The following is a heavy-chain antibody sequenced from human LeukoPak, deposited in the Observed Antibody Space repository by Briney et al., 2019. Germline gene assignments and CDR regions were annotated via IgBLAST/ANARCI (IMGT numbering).Heavy chain of an antibody. Sequence: GGSLRLSCAASGFTFSSYAMHWVRQAPGKGLEWVAVISYDGSNKYYADSVKGRFTISRDNSKNTLYLQMNSLRAEDTAVYYCARDRSSSSFTYHIDAFDIWGQGTMVTVSS. CDR3: ARDRSSSSFTYHIDAFDI. V-gene: IGHV3-30*04. J-gene: IGHJ3*02. CDR1: GFTFSSYA. D-gene: IGHD6-6*01. CDR2: ISYDGSNK.